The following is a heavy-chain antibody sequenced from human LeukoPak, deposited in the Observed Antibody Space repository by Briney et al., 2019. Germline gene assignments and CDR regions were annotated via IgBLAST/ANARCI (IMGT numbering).Heavy chain of an antibody. CDR1: GFTFSSYS. D-gene: IGHD6-13*01. J-gene: IGHJ4*02. CDR3: ARVGYSSSWYSPYYFDY. Sequence: PGGSLRLSCAASGFTFSSYSMNWVRQARGKGLEWVSYISSSSSTIYYADSVKGRFTISRDNAKNSLYLQMNSLRAEDTAVYYCARVGYSSSWYSPYYFDYWGQGTLVTVSS. V-gene: IGHV3-48*01. CDR2: ISSSSSTI.